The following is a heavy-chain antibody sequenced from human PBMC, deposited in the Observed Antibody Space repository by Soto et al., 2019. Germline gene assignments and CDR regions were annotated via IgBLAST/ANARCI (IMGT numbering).Heavy chain of an antibody. Sequence: PSETLSLTCTVSGGSISSGDYYWIWIRHPPGKGLEWIGYIYYSGSTYYNPSLKSRVTISVDTSKNQFSLKLSSVTAADTAVYYCARARYSSRFYYGMDVWGQGTTVTVSS. V-gene: IGHV4-30-4*01. CDR2: IYYSGST. J-gene: IGHJ6*02. CDR3: ARARYSSRFYYGMDV. CDR1: GGSISSGDYY. D-gene: IGHD6-13*01.